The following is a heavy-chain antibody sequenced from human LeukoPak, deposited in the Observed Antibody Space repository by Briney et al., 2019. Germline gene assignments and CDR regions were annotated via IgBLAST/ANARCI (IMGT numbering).Heavy chain of an antibody. CDR1: GFTFSNYG. CDR2: IWYDGSKI. J-gene: IGHJ4*01. D-gene: IGHD6-6*01. CDR3: ARDTQHVGALND. Sequence: PGGSLRLSCAASGFTFSNYGMHWVRQAPGKGLDWVALIWYDGSKIYYADSVRGRFTISRDNSKNTVYLQMNFLRAEDTAVYYCARDTQHVGALNDWGHGILVTVSS. V-gene: IGHV3-33*01.